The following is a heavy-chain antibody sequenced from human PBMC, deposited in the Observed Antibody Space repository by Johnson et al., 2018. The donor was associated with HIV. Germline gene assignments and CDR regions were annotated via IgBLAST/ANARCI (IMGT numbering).Heavy chain of an antibody. V-gene: IGHV3-11*04. D-gene: IGHD3-22*01. CDR3: ASENYDSSGYYRFGMRVAFDI. Sequence: QVQLVESGGGLVKPGGSLRLSCAASGFTFSDYDMSWIRQAPGKGLEWVSYISSSGTTKYYADSVKGRFTISRDNTNNSQYLQMNSLRAEETALYYCASENYDSSGYYRFGMRVAFDIWGQGTMVTVSS. J-gene: IGHJ3*02. CDR2: ISSSGTTK. CDR1: GFTFSDYD.